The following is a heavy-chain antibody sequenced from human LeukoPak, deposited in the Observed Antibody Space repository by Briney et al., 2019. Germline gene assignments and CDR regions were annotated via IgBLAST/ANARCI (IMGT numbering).Heavy chain of an antibody. CDR2: IKQDGSEK. CDR1: GSTFSSYW. CDR3: ARGYSRFDY. J-gene: IGHJ4*02. D-gene: IGHD6-13*01. V-gene: IGHV3-7*01. Sequence: PGGSLRLSCAASGSTFSSYWLSWVRQAPGKGLEWVANIKQDGSEKYYVDSVKGRFTISRDNAKNSLYLQMNSLRAEDTAVYYCARGYSRFDYWGQGSLVTVSS.